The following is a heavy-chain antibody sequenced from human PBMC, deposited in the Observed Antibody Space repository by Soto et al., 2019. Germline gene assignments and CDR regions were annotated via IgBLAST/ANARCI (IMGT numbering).Heavy chain of an antibody. V-gene: IGHV1-69*02. D-gene: IGHD3-10*01. CDR2: IIPILGIA. Sequence: QVQLVQSGAEVKKPGSSVKVSCKASGGTFRSYTISWVRQAPGQGLEWMGRIIPILGIANYAQKFQGRVTITADKSTSTAYMELSSLRSEDTAVEYCARGFSITRVRDHRDAFDIWGQGTMVTGSS. J-gene: IGHJ3*02. CDR1: GGTFRSYT. CDR3: ARGFSITRVRDHRDAFDI.